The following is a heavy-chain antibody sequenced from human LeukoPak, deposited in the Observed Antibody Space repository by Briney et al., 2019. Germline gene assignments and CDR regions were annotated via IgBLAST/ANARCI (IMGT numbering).Heavy chain of an antibody. J-gene: IGHJ4*02. D-gene: IGHD3-10*01. CDR1: GGTFSSCA. Sequence: GASVKVSCKASGGTFSSCAISWVRRAPGQGLEWMGRIIPILGIANYAQKFQGRVTITADKSTSTAYMELSSLRSEDTAVYYCARGTPGVTMVRGVSPYFDYWGQGTLVTVSS. V-gene: IGHV1-69*04. CDR3: ARGTPGVTMVRGVSPYFDY. CDR2: IIPILGIA.